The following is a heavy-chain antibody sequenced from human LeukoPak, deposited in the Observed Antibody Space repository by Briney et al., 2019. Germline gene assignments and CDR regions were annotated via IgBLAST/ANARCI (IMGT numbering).Heavy chain of an antibody. V-gene: IGHV4-59*01. D-gene: IGHD1-14*01. Sequence: SETLSLTCTVSGGSISNYYWNWIRQPPGKGLEWIGYIYYSGSTNYNPSLKSRVTISVDTSKNQFSLKLSSVTAADTAVYYCARFLTGDAFDIWGQGTMVTVSS. J-gene: IGHJ3*02. CDR3: ARFLTGDAFDI. CDR1: GGSISNYY. CDR2: IYYSGST.